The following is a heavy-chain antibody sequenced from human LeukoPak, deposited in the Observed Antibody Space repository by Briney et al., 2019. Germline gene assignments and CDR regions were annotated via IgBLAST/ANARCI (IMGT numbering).Heavy chain of an antibody. CDR3: ARDSLMWVLIDGGWFDP. V-gene: IGHV3-30-3*01. J-gene: IGHJ5*02. CDR2: ISYDESNK. D-gene: IGHD4/OR15-4a*01. CDR1: GFTFSSYT. Sequence: GGSLRLSCAASGFTFSSYTMHWVRQAPGKGLEWVAVISYDESNKYYADSVKGRFTISRDNSKNTLYLQMYSLRAEDTAVYYCARDSLMWVLIDGGWFDPWGQGTLVTVSS.